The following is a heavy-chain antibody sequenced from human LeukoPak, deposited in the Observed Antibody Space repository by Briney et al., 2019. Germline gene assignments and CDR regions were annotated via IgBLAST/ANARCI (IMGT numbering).Heavy chain of an antibody. CDR3: ARRGAVAVQK. J-gene: IGHJ4*02. Sequence: SETLSLTCTVSGGSISSSSYYWGWIRQPPGKGLEWIGSIYYSGSTNYNPSLKSRVTISVDTSKNQFSLKLSSVTAADTAVYYCARRGAVAVQKWGQGTLVTVSS. CDR2: IYYSGST. D-gene: IGHD6-19*01. CDR1: GGSISSSSYY. V-gene: IGHV4-39*07.